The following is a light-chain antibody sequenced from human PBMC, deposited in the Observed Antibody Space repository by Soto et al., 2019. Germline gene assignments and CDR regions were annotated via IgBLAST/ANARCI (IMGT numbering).Light chain of an antibody. CDR3: QQFNNWPWT. CDR2: DTS. V-gene: IGKV3D-15*01. Sequence: EIVLTQSPATLSSSPGERATLSCRASQTVSNKLAWYQHKPGQAPRLLIYDTSNRATGIPARFSGSGSGTEFTLTISSLQSEDFALYFCQQFNNWPWTFGQGTKVDIK. J-gene: IGKJ1*01. CDR1: QTVSNK.